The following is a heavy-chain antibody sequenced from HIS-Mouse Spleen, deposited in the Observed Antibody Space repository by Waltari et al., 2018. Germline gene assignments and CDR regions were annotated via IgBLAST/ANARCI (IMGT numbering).Heavy chain of an antibody. CDR1: VFPFSSIG. CDR2: ISYDGSNK. J-gene: IGHJ4*02. D-gene: IGHD3-10*01. V-gene: IGHV3-30*03. CDR3: EGVYGSGSYYFDY. Sequence: QVQLVDSGGGVVQPGRPLRLSCVASVFPFSSIGIDWVRRAPGKGLEWVPVISYDGSNKYYADSVKGRFTISRDKSKNTLYLQMNSLRAEDTAVYYCEGVYGSGSYYFDYWGQGTLVTVSS.